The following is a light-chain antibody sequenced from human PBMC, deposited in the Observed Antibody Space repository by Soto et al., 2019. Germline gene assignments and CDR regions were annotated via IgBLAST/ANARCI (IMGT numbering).Light chain of an antibody. J-gene: IGLJ3*02. CDR2: LNSDGSH. Sequence: QCVLTQSPSASASLGASVKLTCTLSSGHSNYAIAWHQQQPEKGPRYLMILNSDGSHSKGDGIPDRFSGSSSGAERYLTISSLQSEDEADYYCQTWGTGIQVFGGGTKLTVL. CDR1: SGHSNYA. CDR3: QTWGTGIQV. V-gene: IGLV4-69*01.